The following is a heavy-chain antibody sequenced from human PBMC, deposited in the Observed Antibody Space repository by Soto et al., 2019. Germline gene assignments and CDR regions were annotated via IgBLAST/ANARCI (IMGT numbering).Heavy chain of an antibody. CDR2: IWYDGNNK. J-gene: IGHJ5*02. CDR1: GFTFSSYG. V-gene: IGHV3-33*01. CDR3: ATNYCSGACYGWFDP. D-gene: IGHD2-21*02. Sequence: GVSLRLSCAASGFTFSSYGMHWVRQAPGKGLEWVSSIWYDGNNKYYADSVKGRFTISRDNSRNTLFLQMNSLRAEDTAIYYCATNYCSGACYGWFDPWGQGTLVTVSS.